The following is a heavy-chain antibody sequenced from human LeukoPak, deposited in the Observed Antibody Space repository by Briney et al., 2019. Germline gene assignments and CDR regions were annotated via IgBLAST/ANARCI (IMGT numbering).Heavy chain of an antibody. J-gene: IGHJ3*02. CDR1: GYTFTNYY. CDR2: INPIDAST. D-gene: IGHD4-17*01. Sequence: GASVKVSCKASGYTFTNYYMHCVRQAPGQRLEGMGIINPIDASTHHAQQSQGRVPMTRHTSTSTVYMDLSSLRSEDTAVYYCGNQLRGDAFDIWGQGTMVTVSS. V-gene: IGHV1-46*01. CDR3: GNQLRGDAFDI.